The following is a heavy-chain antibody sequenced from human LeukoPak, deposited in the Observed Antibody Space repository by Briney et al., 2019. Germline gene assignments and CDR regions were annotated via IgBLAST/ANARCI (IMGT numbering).Heavy chain of an antibody. CDR1: GSIFSQYT. D-gene: IGHD5-24*01. J-gene: IGHJ3*01. V-gene: IGHV3-30-3*01. CDR2: ISYDATNK. CDR3: ARDHTKMDPSRVWIPDAFDV. Sequence: GGSLRLSCAASGSIFSQYTLHWIRQAPGKGLEWVAVISYDATNKHHADAVKGRFTISRDNFKNTVSLEMRSLRADDTAVYYCARDHTKMDPSRVWIPDAFDVWGPGTVVTVSS.